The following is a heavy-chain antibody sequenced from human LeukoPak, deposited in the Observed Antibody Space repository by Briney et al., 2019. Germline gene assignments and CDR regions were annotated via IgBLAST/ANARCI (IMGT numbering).Heavy chain of an antibody. V-gene: IGHV4-30-2*01. CDR2: ITRSGGP. CDR1: GDSITSGGHS. J-gene: IGHJ4*02. Sequence: PSQTLSLTCAVSGDSITSGGHSWNWIRQPLGKGLEWIGFITRSGGPYYDPSLKGRVTFSVDRSTIQFSLKLTSVTAADTAVYYCARGRDRRRYFDYWGQGTLVTVSS. D-gene: IGHD2-15*01. CDR3: ARGRDRRRYFDY.